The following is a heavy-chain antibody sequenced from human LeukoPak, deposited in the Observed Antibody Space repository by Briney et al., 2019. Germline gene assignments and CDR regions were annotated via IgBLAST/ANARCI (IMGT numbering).Heavy chain of an antibody. D-gene: IGHD3-10*01. Sequence: ASVTVSCAASGGTFSSYAISWVRQAPGQGLEWMGRIIPILGIANYAQKFQGRVTITADKSTSIAYMELSSVTAADTAVYYCARDNPPSGSGNDAFDVWGQGTMVTVSS. J-gene: IGHJ3*01. CDR1: GGTFSSYA. CDR3: ARDNPPSGSGNDAFDV. CDR2: IIPILGIA. V-gene: IGHV1-69*04.